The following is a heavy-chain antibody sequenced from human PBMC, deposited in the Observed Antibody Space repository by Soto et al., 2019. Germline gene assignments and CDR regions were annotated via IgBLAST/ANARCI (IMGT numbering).Heavy chain of an antibody. CDR2: ISAYNGNT. D-gene: IGHD3-22*01. Sequence: QVQLVQSGAEVKKPGASVKVSYKASGYTFTNYGINWVRQAPGQGLEWVGWISAYNGNTNYAQKLQGRLTMTTDTSTTTAYMELRSLRSDDTALYYCARVYYYDSSAYALDVWGQGTTVTVSS. CDR3: ARVYYYDSSAYALDV. V-gene: IGHV1-18*01. CDR1: GYTFTNYG. J-gene: IGHJ6*02.